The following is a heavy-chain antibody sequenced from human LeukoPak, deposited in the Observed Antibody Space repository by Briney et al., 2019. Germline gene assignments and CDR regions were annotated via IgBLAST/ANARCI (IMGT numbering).Heavy chain of an antibody. CDR2: INHSGST. Sequence: SETLSLTCTVSGGSSSSNYWSWIRQPPGKGLEWIGEINHSGSTNYNPSLKSRVTISVDTSKNQFSLKLSSVTAADTAVYYCARAPKAATAIPIDYWGQGTLVTVSS. CDR3: ARAPKAATAIPIDY. J-gene: IGHJ4*02. D-gene: IGHD2-2*02. CDR1: GGSSSSNY. V-gene: IGHV4-34*01.